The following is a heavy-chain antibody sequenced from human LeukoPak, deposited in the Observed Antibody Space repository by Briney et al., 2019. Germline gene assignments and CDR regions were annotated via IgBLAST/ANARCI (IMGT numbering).Heavy chain of an antibody. V-gene: IGHV3-30*04. CDR3: ARDSSGWYAGSFDY. D-gene: IGHD6-19*01. Sequence: GGSRRLSCAASGFTFSSYAMHWVRQAPGKGLEWVAVISYDGSNKYYADSVKGRFTISRDNSKNTLYLQMNSLRAEDTAVYYCARDSSGWYAGSFDYWGQGTLVTVSS. J-gene: IGHJ4*02. CDR1: GFTFSSYA. CDR2: ISYDGSNK.